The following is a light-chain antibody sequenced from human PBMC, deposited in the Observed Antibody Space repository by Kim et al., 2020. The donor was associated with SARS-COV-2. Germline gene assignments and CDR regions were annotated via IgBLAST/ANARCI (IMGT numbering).Light chain of an antibody. V-gene: IGKV1-5*03. CDR2: RAS. Sequence: SGSGGDRVTITGRASQSISSWLAWYQKKPGKAPKLLIYRASDLESAVPSRFSASGSGTEFTLTISSLQPDDFATYYCQQYSTYWTFGQGTKVDIK. J-gene: IGKJ1*01. CDR1: QSISSW. CDR3: QQYSTYWT.